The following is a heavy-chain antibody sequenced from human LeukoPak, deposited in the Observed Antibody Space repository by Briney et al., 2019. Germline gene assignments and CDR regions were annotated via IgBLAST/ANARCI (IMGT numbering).Heavy chain of an antibody. J-gene: IGHJ6*02. CDR2: ISWNSGSI. CDR3: AKDVRSYYYYGMDV. D-gene: IGHD3-10*01. Sequence: QAGGSLRLSCAASGFTFDDYAMHWVRQAPGKGLEWVSGISWNSGSIGYADSVKGRFTISRDNAKNSLYLQMNSLRAEDTALYYCAKDVRSYYYYGMDVWGQGTTVTVSS. CDR1: GFTFDDYA. V-gene: IGHV3-9*01.